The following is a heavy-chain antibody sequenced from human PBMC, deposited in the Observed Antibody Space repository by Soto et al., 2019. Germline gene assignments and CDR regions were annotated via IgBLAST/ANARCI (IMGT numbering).Heavy chain of an antibody. J-gene: IGHJ4*02. CDR2: MYYSGGI. CDR3: AGQAYDTSDYFDY. CDR1: GDSINSRGYY. D-gene: IGHD3-22*01. V-gene: IGHV4-39*01. Sequence: PSETLSLTCTVSGDSINSRGYYWAWIRQPPGKGLEWIGSMYYSGGIDYNPSLKSRVTISVDTSRIHFSLKLISVTAADTAVYYCAGQAYDTSDYFDYWGQGTMVTVSS.